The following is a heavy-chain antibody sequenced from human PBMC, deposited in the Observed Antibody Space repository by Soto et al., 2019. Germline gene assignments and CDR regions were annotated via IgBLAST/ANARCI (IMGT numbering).Heavy chain of an antibody. CDR2: ISYDGSNK. CDR1: GFTFSSYG. V-gene: IGHV3-30*18. Sequence: QVQLVESGGGVVQPGRSLRLSCAASGFTFSSYGMHWVRQAPGKGLEWVAVISYDGSNKYYADSVKGRFTISRDNSKNTLYLQMNSLRAEDTAVYYCAKGLILRCLEWFRKGTYYYYGMDVWGQGTTVTVSS. J-gene: IGHJ6*02. D-gene: IGHD3-3*01. CDR3: AKGLILRCLEWFRKGTYYYYGMDV.